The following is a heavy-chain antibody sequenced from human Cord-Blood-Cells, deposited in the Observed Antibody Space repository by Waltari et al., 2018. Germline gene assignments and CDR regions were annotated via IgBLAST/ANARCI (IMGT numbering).Heavy chain of an antibody. CDR1: GYTFTGYY. V-gene: IGHV1-2*02. CDR3: ATSLAAAGTVGLFDY. Sequence: QVQLVQSGAEVKKPGASVKVSCTASGYTFTGYYMPWVRQAPGQGLEWMGWINPNSGGTNYAQKFQGRVTMTRDTSISTAYMELSRLRSDDTAVYYCATSLAAAGTVGLFDYWGQGTLVTVSS. D-gene: IGHD6-13*01. J-gene: IGHJ4*02. CDR2: INPNSGGT.